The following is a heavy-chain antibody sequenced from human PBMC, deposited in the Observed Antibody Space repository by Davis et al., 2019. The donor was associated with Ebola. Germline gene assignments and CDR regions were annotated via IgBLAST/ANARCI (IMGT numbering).Heavy chain of an antibody. D-gene: IGHD1-26*01. CDR1: GFTFSSYA. J-gene: IGHJ4*02. V-gene: IGHV3-64*01. CDR2: ISSNGGST. Sequence: GESLKISCAASGFTFSSYAMHWVRQAPGKGLEYVSAISSNGGSTYDANSVKGRFTISRDHSKNTLYLQMGSLRAEDMAVYYCAREVGSYYEYYFDYWGQGTLVTVSS. CDR3: AREVGSYYEYYFDY.